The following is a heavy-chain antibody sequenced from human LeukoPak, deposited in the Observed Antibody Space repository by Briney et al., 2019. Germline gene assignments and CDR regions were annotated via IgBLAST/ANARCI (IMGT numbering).Heavy chain of an antibody. Sequence: GGSLRLSCAAPGFTFDSYAMSWVRQAPGKGLEWVSAVSRFGDTTYYADSAKGRFTISRDNSNNTVYLQMNSLRVGDTALYYCVKHVGSRWSNNRFDPWGQGTLVTVS. CDR2: VSRFGDTT. CDR3: VKHVGSRWSNNRFDP. D-gene: IGHD6-13*01. CDR1: GFTFDSYA. V-gene: IGHV3-23*01. J-gene: IGHJ5*02.